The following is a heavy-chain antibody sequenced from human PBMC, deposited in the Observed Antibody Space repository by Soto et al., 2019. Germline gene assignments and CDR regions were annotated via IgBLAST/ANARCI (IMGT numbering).Heavy chain of an antibody. V-gene: IGHV3-23*05. CDR2: SSSSGGT. J-gene: IGHJ4*02. CDR3: AKIRTTGYSTFDY. Sequence: GGSLRLSCAAFGFTLDKYTMGWVRQAPGKGLEWVAESSSSGGTQYADSVKGRFTISRDNSRNTLSLQMDSLRAEDTALYFCAKIRTTGYSTFDYWGQGTLVTVSS. D-gene: IGHD2-15*01. CDR1: GFTLDKYT.